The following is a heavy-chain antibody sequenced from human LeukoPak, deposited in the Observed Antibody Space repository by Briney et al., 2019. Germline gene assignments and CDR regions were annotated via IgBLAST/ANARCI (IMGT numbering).Heavy chain of an antibody. CDR2: ISSKTYGGTT. D-gene: IGHD3-22*01. J-gene: IGHJ4*02. CDR1: GFPFGDYT. CDR3: TREKSYYYDTSGSDY. Sequence: GGSLRLSCTASGFPFGDYTMSWFRQAPGKGLEWVGFISSKTYGGTTEYAASVKGRFTMSRDDSKSIAYLQLNSLKTEDTAVYYCTREKSYYYDTSGSDYWGQGTLVTVSS. V-gene: IGHV3-49*03.